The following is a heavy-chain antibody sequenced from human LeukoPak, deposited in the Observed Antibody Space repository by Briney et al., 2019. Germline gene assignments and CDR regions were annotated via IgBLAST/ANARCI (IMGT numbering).Heavy chain of an antibody. Sequence: SETLSLTCTVSGGSISSGDYYWSWIRQPPGKGLEWIGYIYYSGSTYYNPSLKSRVTISVDTSKNQFSLKLSSVTAADTAVYYCARGLNLRQWLVGGYWGQGTLVTVSS. D-gene: IGHD6-19*01. J-gene: IGHJ4*02. CDR3: ARGLNLRQWLVGGY. CDR1: GGSISSGDYY. V-gene: IGHV4-30-4*01. CDR2: IYYSGST.